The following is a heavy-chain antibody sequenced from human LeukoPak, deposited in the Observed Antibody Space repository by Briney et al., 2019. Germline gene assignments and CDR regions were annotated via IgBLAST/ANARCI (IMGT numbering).Heavy chain of an antibody. V-gene: IGHV5-51*01. CDR3: ASSYYYGSGSPDAFDT. Sequence: GGSLKISCKGSGYSFTSYWIGWVRQMPGKGLEWMGIIYPGDSDTRYSPSFQGQVTISADKSISTAYLQWSSLKASDTAMYYCASSYYYGSGSPDAFDTWGQGTMVTVSS. D-gene: IGHD3-10*01. CDR2: IYPGDSDT. J-gene: IGHJ3*02. CDR1: GYSFTSYW.